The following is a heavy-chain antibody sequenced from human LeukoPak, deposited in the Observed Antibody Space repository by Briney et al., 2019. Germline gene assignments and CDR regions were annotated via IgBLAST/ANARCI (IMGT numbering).Heavy chain of an antibody. CDR3: ASHRYGSGTLRGFDP. V-gene: IGHV3-11*03. CDR2: ISSTGSYT. CDR1: GFTFTDHH. Sequence: GGSLRLSCAASGFTFTDHHMSWIRQAPGKGLEWVSYISSTGSYTNYADSVKGRFTISRDNAKNSVYLQMNSLRAEDTAVFYCASHRYGSGTLRGFDPWGQGALVTVSS. J-gene: IGHJ5*02. D-gene: IGHD3-10*01.